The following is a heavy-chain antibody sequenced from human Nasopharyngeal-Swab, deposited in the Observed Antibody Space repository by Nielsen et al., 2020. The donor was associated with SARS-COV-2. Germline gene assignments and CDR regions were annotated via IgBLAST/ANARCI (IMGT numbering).Heavy chain of an antibody. Sequence: GGSLRLSCEASGFTFDDYAMHWVRQAPGKGLEWVSGISWNSGSIGYADSVKGRFTISRDNAKNSLYLQMNSLRAEDTALYYCAKLPEPGEDAFDIWGQGTMVTVSS. CDR2: ISWNSGSI. CDR1: GFTFDDYA. CDR3: AKLPEPGEDAFDI. D-gene: IGHD3-16*01. V-gene: IGHV3-9*01. J-gene: IGHJ3*02.